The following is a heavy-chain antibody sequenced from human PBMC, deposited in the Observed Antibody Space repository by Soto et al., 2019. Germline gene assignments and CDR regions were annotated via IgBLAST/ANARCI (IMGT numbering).Heavy chain of an antibody. V-gene: IGHV4-31*03. CDR3: ARDPNYGYYIFDF. J-gene: IGHJ3*01. CDR1: GGSISSAAYY. CDR2: ISHSGST. Sequence: SETLSLTCTVSGGSISSAAYYWSWIRQHPGKGLEWIGYISHSGSTYYTPSLKSRVIISADTSKNQFSLNLTSVTAADTAVYYCARDPNYGYYIFDFWGQGTMVTVSS. D-gene: IGHD5-18*01.